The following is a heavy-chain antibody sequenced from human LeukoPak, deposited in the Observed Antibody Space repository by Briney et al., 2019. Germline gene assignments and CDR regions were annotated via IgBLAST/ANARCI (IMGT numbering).Heavy chain of an antibody. V-gene: IGHV4-59*01. Sequence: SETLSLTCTVSGGSISSYCWSWIRQPPGKGLEWIGYISYSGSTNFNPSLKSRVTISVDTSKNQFSLKLSSVTAADTAVYYCAREGTAGTNLNWFDPWGQGTLVTVSS. D-gene: IGHD1-1*01. CDR1: GGSISSYC. CDR3: AREGTAGTNLNWFDP. CDR2: ISYSGST. J-gene: IGHJ5*02.